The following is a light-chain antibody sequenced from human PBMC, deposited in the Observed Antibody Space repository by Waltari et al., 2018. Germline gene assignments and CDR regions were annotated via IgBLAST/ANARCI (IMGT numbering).Light chain of an antibody. CDR2: DAS. CDR1: HEISNY. Sequence: DIQMTQSPSPLSASVGDRVTITCQASHEISNYLNWYQQKPGKAPKLLIYDASNLETGVPSRFSGSGSGTDFSFTISSLQPEDIATYYCQQFDNLVYTFGQGTKLEIK. J-gene: IGKJ2*01. V-gene: IGKV1-33*01. CDR3: QQFDNLVYT.